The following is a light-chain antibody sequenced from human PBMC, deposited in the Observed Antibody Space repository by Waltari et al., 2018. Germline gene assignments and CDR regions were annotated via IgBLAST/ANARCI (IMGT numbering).Light chain of an antibody. V-gene: IGLV2-8*01. CDR1: SRDVGVYHY. J-gene: IGLJ2*01. CDR3: SSYAGNNNVV. Sequence: QSALTQPPSASGSPGQSVTISCTGTSRDVGVYHYVSLYQQHPCKAPKPMIYEVNQRPSGVPDRFSGSKSGNAASLTVSGLQADDDADYFCSSYAGNNNVVFGGGTKLTVL. CDR2: EVN.